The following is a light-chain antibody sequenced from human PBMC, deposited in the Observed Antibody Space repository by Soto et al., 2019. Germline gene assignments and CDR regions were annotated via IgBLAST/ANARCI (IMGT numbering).Light chain of an antibody. J-gene: IGKJ1*01. CDR1: QTTSTW. V-gene: IGKV1-5*03. CDR2: KAS. Sequence: DIQMTQSPSTLSASVGDRVTITCRASQTTSTWLAWYQQKAGKAPKVLIYKASSLESGVPSRFSGSGSGTEFTLTISSLQPDDFATYHCQQYNSYPWTFGQGTRVEIK. CDR3: QQYNSYPWT.